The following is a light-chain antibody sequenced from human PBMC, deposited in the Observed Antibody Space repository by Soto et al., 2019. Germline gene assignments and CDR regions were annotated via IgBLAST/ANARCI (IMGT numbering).Light chain of an antibody. CDR1: QSISSW. V-gene: IGKV1-5*03. Sequence: DIQMTQSPSTLSASVGDRFTITGLASQSISSWLAWYQQKPGKAPKLLIYEASSLESGVTSRFSGSGSGTEFTITISGLQPDDFATYYCQQFNSYPITFGPGTRLDIK. CDR2: EAS. CDR3: QQFNSYPIT. J-gene: IGKJ5*01.